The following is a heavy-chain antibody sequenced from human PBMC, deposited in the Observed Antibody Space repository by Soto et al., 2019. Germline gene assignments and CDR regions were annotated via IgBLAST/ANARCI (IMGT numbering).Heavy chain of an antibody. CDR2: IKQDGSLK. Sequence: GGSLRLSCVAAEFTFREYCMTWVRQAPGKGLEWVANIKQDGSLKFYVDSVKGRFSVSRDNAANSVFLDMDSLGFEDSAVYYCARGLTAHAYWGRGSLVTVSS. J-gene: IGHJ4*02. V-gene: IGHV3-7*01. D-gene: IGHD5-18*01. CDR1: EFTFREYC. CDR3: ARGLTAHAY.